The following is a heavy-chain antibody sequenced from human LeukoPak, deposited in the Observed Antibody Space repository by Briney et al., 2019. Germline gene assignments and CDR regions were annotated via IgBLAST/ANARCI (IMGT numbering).Heavy chain of an antibody. D-gene: IGHD2-15*01. V-gene: IGHV3-33*06. CDR2: IWYDGSNK. Sequence: GGSLRLSCAPSGFIFTSYGMHWVRQAPGKGLEWVAVIWYDGSNKYYADSVKGRFTISRDNSKNTLYLQMNSLRAEDTAPYYCAKDGLYYCGGGTCFDSWGQGTLVTVSS. CDR1: GFIFTSYG. CDR3: AKDGLYYCGGGTCFDS. J-gene: IGHJ4*02.